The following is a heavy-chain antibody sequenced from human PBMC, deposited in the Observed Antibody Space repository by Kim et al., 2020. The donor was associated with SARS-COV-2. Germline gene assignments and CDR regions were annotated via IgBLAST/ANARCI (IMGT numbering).Heavy chain of an antibody. CDR3: AKGPLRHLMDTFDI. D-gene: IGHD3-16*01. Sequence: ADSVKGRFTISRDNSKNTLYLQMNSLRAEDTAVYYCAKGPLRHLMDTFDIWGQGTMVTVSS. V-gene: IGHV3-30*02. J-gene: IGHJ3*02.